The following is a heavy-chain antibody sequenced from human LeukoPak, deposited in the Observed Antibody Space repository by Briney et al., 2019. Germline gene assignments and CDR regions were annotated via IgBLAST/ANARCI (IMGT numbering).Heavy chain of an antibody. CDR1: GFTFSSYS. Sequence: GGSLRLSCAASGFTFSSYSMNWVRKAPGKGLEWVSSISSSSSYIYYADSVRGRFTMSRDDSQNSLHLRMNSLRADDTAVYYCTRLLLESSPPNDFWGQGTLVAVSS. CDR3: TRLLLESSPPNDF. CDR2: ISSSSSYI. D-gene: IGHD3-3*01. J-gene: IGHJ4*02. V-gene: IGHV3-21*01.